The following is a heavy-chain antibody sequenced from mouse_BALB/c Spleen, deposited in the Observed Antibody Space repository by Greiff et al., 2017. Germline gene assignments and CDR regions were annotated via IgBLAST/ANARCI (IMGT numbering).Heavy chain of an antibody. V-gene: IGHV3-8*02. CDR2: ISYSGST. CDR1: GDSITSGY. CDR3: ARNYRYDRAMDY. J-gene: IGHJ4*01. Sequence: EVKLVESGPSLVKPSQTLSLTCSVTGDSITSGYWNWIRKFPGNKLEYMGYISYSGSTYYNPSLKSRISITRDTSKNQYYLQLNSVTTEDTATYYCARNYRYDRAMDYWGQGTSVTVSS. D-gene: IGHD2-14*01.